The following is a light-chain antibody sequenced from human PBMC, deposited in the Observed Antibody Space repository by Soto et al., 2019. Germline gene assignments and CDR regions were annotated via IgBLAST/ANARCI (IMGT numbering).Light chain of an antibody. CDR3: CSHAGGSSWV. CDR1: SGDVGAYGC. Sequence: QSALTQPRSVSGSPGQSVTISCTGTSGDVGAYGCVSWYQHHPTKAPKLIIYAVTNRPSGVPYRFSGSKSGSTASLTISGLQAEDEADYYCCSHAGGSSWVFGGGTKLTVL. CDR2: AVT. V-gene: IGLV2-11*01. J-gene: IGLJ3*02.